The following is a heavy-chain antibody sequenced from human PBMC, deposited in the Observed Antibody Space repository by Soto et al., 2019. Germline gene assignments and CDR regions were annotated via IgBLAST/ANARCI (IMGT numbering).Heavy chain of an antibody. CDR3: ARLPYGSGFDI. Sequence: QVQLVQSGAEVKKPGSSVKVSCKASGGTFSSYAISWVRQAPGQGLEWMGGIIPIFGTANYAQKFQGRVTXPXXEATGTADMELSSLRPEDTAVYYCARLPYGSGFDIWGQGTMVTVSS. CDR2: IIPIFGTA. CDR1: GGTFSSYA. V-gene: IGHV1-69*12. D-gene: IGHD3-10*01. J-gene: IGHJ3*02.